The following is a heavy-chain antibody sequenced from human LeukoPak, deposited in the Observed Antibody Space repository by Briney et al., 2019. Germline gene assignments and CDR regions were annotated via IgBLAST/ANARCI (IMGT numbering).Heavy chain of an antibody. V-gene: IGHV3-21*01. J-gene: IGHJ4*02. CDR1: KSSLSAWA. CDR3: ARDGNPRMTTVATADS. CDR2: ISSSSTYI. D-gene: IGHD4-17*01. Sequence: GKSLRLSCAAAKSSLSAWAMHWVRQAPGKGLEWVSSISSSSTYIYYADSVKGRFTISRDNAKNSLYLQMNSLRAEDTAVYYCARDGNPRMTTVATADSWGQGTLVTVSS.